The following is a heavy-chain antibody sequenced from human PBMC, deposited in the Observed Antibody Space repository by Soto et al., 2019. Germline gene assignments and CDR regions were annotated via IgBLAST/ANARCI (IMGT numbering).Heavy chain of an antibody. Sequence: KTSETLSLTCTVSGASISSYSWSWIRQPAGKGLEWIGRVHGDGTTRYNPSLKSRVTTSLDTSKNQWSLRLTSVTVADTAIYYCARVRTDTSGYYHVAYDVWGQGTVVTVSS. D-gene: IGHD3-3*01. V-gene: IGHV4-4*07. CDR3: ARVRTDTSGYYHVAYDV. J-gene: IGHJ3*01. CDR2: VHGDGTT. CDR1: GASISSYS.